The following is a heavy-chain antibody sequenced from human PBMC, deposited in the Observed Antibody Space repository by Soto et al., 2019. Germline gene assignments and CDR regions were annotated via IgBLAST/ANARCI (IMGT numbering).Heavy chain of an antibody. CDR3: ATTVTSEGMEGFHI. V-gene: IGHV4-39*02. Sequence: HLQLHESGPGLVKPSETLSLTCSVSGGSINNFDSYWGWFRQPPGKGLEWIVSIYYRGNAYYNPSRKSRATISVDTSENHVSLKLRSGTAADTASYYGATTVTSEGMEGFHIWGPGAMVTVSS. J-gene: IGHJ3*02. D-gene: IGHD4-17*01. CDR2: IYYRGNA. CDR1: GGSINNFDSY.